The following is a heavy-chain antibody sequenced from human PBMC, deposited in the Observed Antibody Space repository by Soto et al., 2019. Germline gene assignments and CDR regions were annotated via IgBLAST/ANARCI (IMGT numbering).Heavy chain of an antibody. Sequence: QVQLVESGGGVVQPGRSLRLSCAASGFSFSSYGMHWVSQAPGKGLEWVAVMSYDGSNKYYADYVKGRFTISRDNSKNTLYLQMNSLRAEDTAVYYCAKDYYDSSAYSTYFDYWGQGTLVTLSS. V-gene: IGHV3-30*18. CDR1: GFSFSSYG. D-gene: IGHD3-22*01. J-gene: IGHJ4*02. CDR2: MSYDGSNK. CDR3: AKDYYDSSAYSTYFDY.